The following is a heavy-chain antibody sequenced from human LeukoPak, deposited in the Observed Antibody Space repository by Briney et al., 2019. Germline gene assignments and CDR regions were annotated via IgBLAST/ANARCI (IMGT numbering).Heavy chain of an antibody. J-gene: IGHJ6*03. CDR3: AKDFSSASYTYYYYYMDV. D-gene: IGHD6-25*01. CDR1: GGSISGYY. CDR2: IYYSGST. V-gene: IGHV4-59*01. Sequence: KPSETLSLTCTVSGGSISGYYWSWIRQPPGKGLEWIGYIYYSGSTNYNPSLKSQVTISLDTSKNQFSLKLNSVTAADTAIYYCAKDFSSASYTYYYYYMDVWGKGTTVTVSS.